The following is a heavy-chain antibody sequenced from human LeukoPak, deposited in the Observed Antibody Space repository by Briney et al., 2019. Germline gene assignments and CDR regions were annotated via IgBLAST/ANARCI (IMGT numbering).Heavy chain of an antibody. CDR1: GASVSATNHY. V-gene: IGHV4-31*03. Sequence: SETLSLTCTVSGASVSATNHYWSWLRQHPGQGPEWIAYIYYDAGAYYNLSLESRVTISLDSSANQFSLGLSSVTAADTAVYYCARISGGYYDRAFDYWGQGTPVTVSS. CDR2: IYYDAGA. D-gene: IGHD3-22*01. J-gene: IGHJ4*02. CDR3: ARISGGYYDRAFDY.